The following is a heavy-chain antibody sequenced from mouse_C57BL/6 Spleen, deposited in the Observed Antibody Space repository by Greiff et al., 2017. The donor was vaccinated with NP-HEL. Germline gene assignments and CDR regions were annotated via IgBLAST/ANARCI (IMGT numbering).Heavy chain of an antibody. CDR3: ASRATCYYAMDY. CDR1: GYTFTRYW. D-gene: IGHD1-1*01. V-gene: IGHV1-50*01. J-gene: IGHJ4*01. Sequence: QVQLQQPGAELVKPGASVKLSCKASGYTFTRYWMQWVKQRPGQGLEWIGEIDPSNSYNNYNQKFKGKATLTVDTSSSTAYMQLSSLTSEDSAVESCASRATCYYAMDYWGQGTSVTVSS. CDR2: IDPSNSYN.